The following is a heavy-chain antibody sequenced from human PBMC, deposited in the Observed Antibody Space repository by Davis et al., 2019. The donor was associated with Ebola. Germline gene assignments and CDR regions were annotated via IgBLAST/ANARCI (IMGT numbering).Heavy chain of an antibody. D-gene: IGHD4-23*01. Sequence: PGGSLRLSCAASGFTFSSYGMHWVRQAPGKGLEWVAFIRFHGINEYYADSVKGRFTISRENSKNMLYLQMNSLRPEDTAVYYCAKDLHLGKDFDLWGRGTLVTVSS. V-gene: IGHV3-30*02. CDR3: AKDLHLGKDFDL. CDR2: IRFHGINE. J-gene: IGHJ2*01. CDR1: GFTFSSYG.